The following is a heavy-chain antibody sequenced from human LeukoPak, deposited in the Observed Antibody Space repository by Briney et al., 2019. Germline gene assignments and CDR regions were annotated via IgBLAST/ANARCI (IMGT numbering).Heavy chain of an antibody. J-gene: IGHJ3*02. CDR2: FDPEDGET. D-gene: IGHD2-2*02. CDR3: ATDHCSSTSCYTRAFDI. Sequence: ASVKVSCKVSGYTLTELSMHWVRQAPGKGLEWMGGFDPEDGETIYAQKFQGRVTMTEDTSTDTAYMELSSLRSEDTAVYYCATDHCSSTSCYTRAFDIWGQGTMVTVSS. CDR1: GYTLTELS. V-gene: IGHV1-24*01.